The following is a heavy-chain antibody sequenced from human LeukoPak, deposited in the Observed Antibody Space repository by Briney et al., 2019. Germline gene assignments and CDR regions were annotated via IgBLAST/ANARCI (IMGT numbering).Heavy chain of an antibody. V-gene: IGHV4-39*01. Sequence: SETLSLTCTVSGGSISSSSYYWGWIRQPPGKGLEWIGSIYYSGSTYYNPSLKSRVTISVDTSKNQFSLKLSSVTAADTAVYYYARRPLLGDYPIDYWGQGTLVTVSS. CDR1: GGSISSSSYY. CDR3: ARRPLLGDYPIDY. CDR2: IYYSGST. D-gene: IGHD4-17*01. J-gene: IGHJ4*02.